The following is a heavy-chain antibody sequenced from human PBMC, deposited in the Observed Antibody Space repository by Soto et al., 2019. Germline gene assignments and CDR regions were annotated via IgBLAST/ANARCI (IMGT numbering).Heavy chain of an antibody. J-gene: IGHJ4*01. CDR1: GFTFISYW. D-gene: IGHD1-7*01. CDR3: ARDNWNSY. CDR2: IHNDGSTT. Sequence: EVQLVESGGGLVQPGGSVRLSCAASGFTFISYWMHWVRQAPGKGLMWVSRIHNDGSTTRYADSVKGRFTISRDNAKNTLYLQMSSLRVEDTAVYYCARDNWNSYWGQGTLVTVSS. V-gene: IGHV3-74*01.